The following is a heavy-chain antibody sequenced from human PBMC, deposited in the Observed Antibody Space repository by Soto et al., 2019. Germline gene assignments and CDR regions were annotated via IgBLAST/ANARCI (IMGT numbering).Heavy chain of an antibody. CDR2: ISAYNGNT. J-gene: IGHJ6*02. CDR3: ARDSAVDTAMVNYYYYGMGV. D-gene: IGHD5-18*01. V-gene: IGHV1-18*01. CDR1: GYTFTSYG. Sequence: ASVQVSCQASGYTFTSYGISWVRQAPRQGLEWMGWISAYNGNTNYAQKLQGRVTMTTDTSTSTVYMELRSLRSDDTAVYYCARDSAVDTAMVNYYYYGMGVWGQGTTVTVSS.